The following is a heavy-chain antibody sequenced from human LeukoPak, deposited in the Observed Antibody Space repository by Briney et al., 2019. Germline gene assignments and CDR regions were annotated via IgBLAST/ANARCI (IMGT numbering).Heavy chain of an antibody. CDR2: VSSSGSTI. V-gene: IGHV3-48*03. D-gene: IGHD2-2*01. Sequence: PGGSLRLSCAASGFTFSSYEMNWVRQAPGKGLEWVSYVSSSGSTIYYADSVKGRFTISRDNAKNSLYLQMNSLRAEDTAVYYCASLIVVVPAATLNDAFDIWGPGTMVTVSS. CDR3: ASLIVVVPAATLNDAFDI. CDR1: GFTFSSYE. J-gene: IGHJ3*02.